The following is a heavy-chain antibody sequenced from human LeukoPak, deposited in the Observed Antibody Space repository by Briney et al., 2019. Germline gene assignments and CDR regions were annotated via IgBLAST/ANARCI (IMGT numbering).Heavy chain of an antibody. J-gene: IGHJ4*02. V-gene: IGHV1-2*02. CDR2: INPNSGGT. Sequence: ASVKVSCKASGYTFTGYYMHWVRQAPGKGLDWMGWINPNSGGTNYAQKFQGRVTMTRDTSISTAYMELSRLRSDDTAVYYCARGTEEIVVVMGFEYWGQGTLVTVSS. CDR1: GYTFTGYY. D-gene: IGHD3-22*01. CDR3: ARGTEEIVVVMGFEY.